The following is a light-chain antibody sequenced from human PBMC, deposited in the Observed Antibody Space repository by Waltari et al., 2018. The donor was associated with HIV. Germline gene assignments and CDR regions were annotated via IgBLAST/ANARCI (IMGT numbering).Light chain of an antibody. V-gene: IGLV2-14*03. J-gene: IGLJ1*01. CDR1: SSDVGAFHY. CDR3: SSYTMDSYV. CDR2: EVS. Sequence: QSALTQPASMSGSPGQSITISCTGPSSDVGAFHYVSWYQQHPGKAPKLIIFEVSSRPSGVSNRFSGSKSGSTASLTISGLQAEDEADYYCSSYTMDSYVFGTGTKVTVL.